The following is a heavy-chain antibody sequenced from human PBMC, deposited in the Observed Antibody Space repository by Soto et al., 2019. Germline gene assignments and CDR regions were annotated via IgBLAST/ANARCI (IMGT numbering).Heavy chain of an antibody. CDR1: GFNFITYS. Sequence: EVQLVESGGGPVRPGGSLKLSCAASGFNFITYSLSWVRQAPGKGLEWVASISSRAVYIDYADSVKGRFTISRDNANNSLYLQMDSLRTEDTATYYCVRDGLDYYDTERLYFDKWGQGTLVTVSS. V-gene: IGHV3-21*01. D-gene: IGHD3-22*01. J-gene: IGHJ4*02. CDR3: VRDGLDYYDTERLYFDK. CDR2: ISSRAVYI.